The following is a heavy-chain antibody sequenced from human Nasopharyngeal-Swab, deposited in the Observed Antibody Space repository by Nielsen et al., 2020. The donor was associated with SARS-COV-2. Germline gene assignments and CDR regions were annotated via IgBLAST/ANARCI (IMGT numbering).Heavy chain of an antibody. D-gene: IGHD6-13*01. J-gene: IGHJ5*02. V-gene: IGHV2-70*12. CDR1: GFSLSTSGMC. CDR3: AHRTSSSWYGDWFDP. Sequence: SGPTLVKPTQTLTLTCTSSGFSLSTSGMCVSWIRQPPGKALEWLARIDWDDDKYYSTSLKSRLTITKDTSKNQVVLTMTNMDPVDTATYYCAHRTSSSWYGDWFDPWGQGTLVTVSS. CDR2: IDWDDDK.